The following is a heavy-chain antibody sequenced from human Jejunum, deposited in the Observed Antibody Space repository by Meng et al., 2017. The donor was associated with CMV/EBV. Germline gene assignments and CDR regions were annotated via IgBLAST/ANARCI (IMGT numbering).Heavy chain of an antibody. CDR2: VDPEDGET. CDR1: GYTFTDCY. CDR3: ALGLYTTSWFFDL. D-gene: IGHD1-14*01. Sequence: KVSGYTFTDCYIHWVQQAPGKGLEWMGLVDPEDGETIYAEKSQGRVTISADTSTDTIYMELSSLRSEDTAVYFCALGLYTTSWFFDLWGRGTLVTVSS. V-gene: IGHV1-69-2*01. J-gene: IGHJ2*01.